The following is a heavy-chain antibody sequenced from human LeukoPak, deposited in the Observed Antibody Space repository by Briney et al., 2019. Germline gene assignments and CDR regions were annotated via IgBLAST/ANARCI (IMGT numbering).Heavy chain of an antibody. CDR3: ATEVVRYFDWLCPALDY. D-gene: IGHD3-9*01. V-gene: IGHV3-23*01. CDR2: ISGSGGST. J-gene: IGHJ4*02. CDR1: GFTFSSYA. Sequence: GGSLRLSCAASGFTFSSYAMSWVRQAPGKGLEWVSAISGSGGSTYYADSVKGRFTISRDNSKNTLYLQMNSLRAEDTAVYYCATEVVRYFDWLCPALDYWGQGTLVTVSS.